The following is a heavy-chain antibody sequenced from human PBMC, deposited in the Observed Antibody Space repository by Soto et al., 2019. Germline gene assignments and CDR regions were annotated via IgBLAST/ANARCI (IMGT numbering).Heavy chain of an antibody. D-gene: IGHD3-3*01. J-gene: IGHJ6*02. CDR2: IIPIFGTA. Sequence: QVQLVQSGAEVKKPGSSVKVSCKASGGTFSSYAISWVRQAPGQGLEWMGGIIPIFGTANYAQKFQGRVTITADESTSTAYMELSSLRSEDTAVYYCARARGVVIMGHYYYGMDVWGQGTTVTVS. CDR3: ARARGVVIMGHYYYGMDV. V-gene: IGHV1-69*12. CDR1: GGTFSSYA.